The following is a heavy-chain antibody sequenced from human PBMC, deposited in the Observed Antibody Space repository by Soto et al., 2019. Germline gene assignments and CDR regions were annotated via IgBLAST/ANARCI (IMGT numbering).Heavy chain of an antibody. CDR2: ISGSGGST. D-gene: IGHD3-3*01. J-gene: IGHJ3*02. Sequence: GGSLRLSCAASGFTFSSYAMSWVRQAPGKGLEWVSAISGSGGSTYYADSVKGRFTISRDNSKNTLYLQMNSLRAEDTAVYYCAKDIKQGYDFWSGYTTRGPNDAFDIWGQGTMVTVSS. CDR1: GFTFSSYA. V-gene: IGHV3-23*01. CDR3: AKDIKQGYDFWSGYTTRGPNDAFDI.